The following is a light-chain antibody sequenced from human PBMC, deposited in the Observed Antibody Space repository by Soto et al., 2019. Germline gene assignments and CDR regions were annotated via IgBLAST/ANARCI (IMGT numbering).Light chain of an antibody. Sequence: QSELTQPPSVSGAPGQRVTISCTGSSSNIGAGYDVHWYQQLPGTAPKLLIYGNSNRPSRVPDRFSGSKSGTSASLAITGLQAEDGADYYCQSYDSSLSGFVFGTGTKVTVL. CDR1: SSNIGAGYD. CDR3: QSYDSSLSGFV. V-gene: IGLV1-40*01. CDR2: GNS. J-gene: IGLJ1*01.